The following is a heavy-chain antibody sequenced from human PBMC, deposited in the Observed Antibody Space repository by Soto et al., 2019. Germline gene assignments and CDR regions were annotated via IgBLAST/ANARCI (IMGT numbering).Heavy chain of an antibody. Sequence: RGGSLRLSCAASGFTFSSYGMHWVRQAPGKGLEWVAVISYDGSNKYYADSVKGRFTISRDNSKNTLYLQMNSLRAEDTAVYYCAKGPSYYDFWSGYGDAFDIWGQGTMVTVSS. CDR2: ISYDGSNK. D-gene: IGHD3-3*01. CDR1: GFTFSSYG. CDR3: AKGPSYYDFWSGYGDAFDI. V-gene: IGHV3-30*18. J-gene: IGHJ3*02.